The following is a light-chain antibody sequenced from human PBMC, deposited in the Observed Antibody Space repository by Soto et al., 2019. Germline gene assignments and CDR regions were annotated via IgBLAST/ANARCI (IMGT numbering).Light chain of an antibody. J-gene: IGKJ1*01. CDR2: DAS. Sequence: VLADARCTQSSSPGERATLSSRASQSVSSSYLAWYQQKPGQAPRLLIYDASNRATGIPARFSGSGSGTEFTLRISSLQPDDFATYYCQQYNTYSGRFGQGTKVDIK. CDR1: QSVSSSY. V-gene: IGKV3D-7*01. CDR3: QQYNTYSGR.